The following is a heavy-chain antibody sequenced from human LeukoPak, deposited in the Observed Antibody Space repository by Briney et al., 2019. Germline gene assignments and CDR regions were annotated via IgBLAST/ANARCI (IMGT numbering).Heavy chain of an antibody. D-gene: IGHD6-13*01. CDR1: GFTFGEHG. Sequence: GGSLRLSCSASGFTFGEHGMSWFRQAPGKGLDWVGFIRSKTYGGTTEYAASVKGRFTISRDDSKGIAYLQMNSLKTEDTAIYYCASSHFPAAGDYWGQGTLVTVSS. CDR3: ASSHFPAAGDY. V-gene: IGHV3-49*03. J-gene: IGHJ4*02. CDR2: IRSKTYGGTT.